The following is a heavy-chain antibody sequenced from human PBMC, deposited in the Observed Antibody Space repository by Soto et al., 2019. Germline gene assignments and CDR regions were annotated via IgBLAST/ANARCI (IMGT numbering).Heavy chain of an antibody. CDR1: GFTFNYYT. CDR2: ISSASDNI. J-gene: IGHJ4*02. V-gene: IGHV3-21*01. Sequence: EVQLEESGGGLVRPGASLRLSCAASGFTFNYYTMIWVRQAPGQGLEWVSSISSASDNIHYAGSVKGRFTISRENAKNSVYLQMNSLRDEDTAVYYCARHITTVTTERIDFWGQGTLVTVSS. D-gene: IGHD4-17*01. CDR3: ARHITTVTTERIDF.